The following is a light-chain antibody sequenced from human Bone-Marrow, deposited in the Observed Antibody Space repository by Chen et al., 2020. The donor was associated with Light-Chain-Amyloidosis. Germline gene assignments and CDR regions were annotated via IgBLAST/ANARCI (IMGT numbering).Light chain of an antibody. Sequence: SYVLTQPPSVSVAPGRTATITCGGNNIGSKSVHWYQQKPGQAPVLFVYDDSDRRSGIPERFSGSNSGNTATLTISRVEAGDEADYYCQVWDSGSHHYVFGTGTKVTVL. V-gene: IGLV3-21*02. CDR1: NIGSKS. J-gene: IGLJ1*01. CDR2: DDS. CDR3: QVWDSGSHHYV.